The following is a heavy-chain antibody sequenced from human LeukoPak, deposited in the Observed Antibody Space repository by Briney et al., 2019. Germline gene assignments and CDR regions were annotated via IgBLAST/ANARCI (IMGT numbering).Heavy chain of an antibody. CDR2: ISSSSSYI. D-gene: IGHD3-3*01. CDR1: GFTFSSYS. Sequence: GGSLRLSCAASGFTFSSYSMNWVRQAPGKGLEWVSSISSSSSYIYYADSVKSRFTISRDNAKNSLYLQMNSLRAEDTAVYYCAREILWSGHDYWGQGTLVTVSS. CDR3: AREILWSGHDY. V-gene: IGHV3-21*01. J-gene: IGHJ4*02.